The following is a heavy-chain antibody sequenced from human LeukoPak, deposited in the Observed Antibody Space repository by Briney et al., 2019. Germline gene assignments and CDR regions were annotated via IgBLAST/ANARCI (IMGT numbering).Heavy chain of an antibody. V-gene: IGHV1-2*02. CDR1: GYTFTGYF. D-gene: IGHD3-3*01. CDR3: AKGFTIFGVVTLNWFDP. J-gene: IGHJ5*02. Sequence: GASVKVSCKASGYTFTGYFMHWVRQAPGQGLAWMGWINPNSGGTNYAQKFQGRVTMTRDTSISTAYMELSRLRSDDTAVYYCAKGFTIFGVVTLNWFDPWGQGTLVTVSS. CDR2: INPNSGGT.